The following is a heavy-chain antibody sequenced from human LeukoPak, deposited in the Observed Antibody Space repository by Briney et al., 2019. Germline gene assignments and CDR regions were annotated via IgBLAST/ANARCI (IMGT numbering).Heavy chain of an antibody. D-gene: IGHD3-10*01. J-gene: IGHJ4*02. V-gene: IGHV1-69*05. Sequence: ASVKVSCKASGDTFSSYAISWVRQAPGQGLEWMGWIIPIYGTANYAQKFQGRVTITTDKSTSTAYMELSSLRSEDTVLYYCARGPAGPPYYFDYWGQGTLDTVSS. CDR3: ARGPAGPPYYFDY. CDR2: IIPIYGTA. CDR1: GDTFSSYA.